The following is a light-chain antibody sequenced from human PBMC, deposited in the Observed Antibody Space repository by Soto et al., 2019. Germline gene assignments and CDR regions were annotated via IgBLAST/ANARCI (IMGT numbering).Light chain of an antibody. V-gene: IGLV1-44*01. CDR3: GAWDDSLKGIF. CDR2: SNN. CDR1: SSNIGRNT. J-gene: IGLJ2*01. Sequence: QSVLTQPPSASGTPGQRVTISCSGTSSNIGRNTINWYQHLPGTAPKLLIYSNNQRPSGVPDRFSGSKSGTSASLAISGLLSEDEADYYCGAWDDSLKGIFFGGGTKLTVL.